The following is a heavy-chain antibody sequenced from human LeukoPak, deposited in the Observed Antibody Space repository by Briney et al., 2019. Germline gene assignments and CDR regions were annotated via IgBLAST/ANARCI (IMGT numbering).Heavy chain of an antibody. V-gene: IGHV3-21*01. Sequence: AGGTLRLSCAASGFTFCGYSMNWVRQAPGKGLECVSSISSSSSYKSYTDPVRGRFTIYTATAKNYLYLRRTSLRAEDPAVYSCARDIGSGFVSPVTVPEYWGQGTLVTVSS. J-gene: IGHJ4*02. D-gene: IGHD3-3*01. CDR1: GFTFCGYS. CDR3: ARDIGSGFVSPVTVPEY. CDR2: ISSSSSYK.